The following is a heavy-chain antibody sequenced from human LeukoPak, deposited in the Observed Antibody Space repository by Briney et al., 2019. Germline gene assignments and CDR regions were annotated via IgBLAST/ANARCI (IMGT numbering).Heavy chain of an antibody. J-gene: IGHJ4*02. D-gene: IGHD5-12*01. CDR1: GGTFSSYA. Sequence: RSSVKVSCKASGGTFSSYAISWVRQAPGQGLEWMGGIIPIFGTANYAQKFQGRVTITTDESTSTAYMELSSLRSEDTAVYYCARDAPSGYEGYFDYWGQGTLVTVSS. CDR2: IIPIFGTA. V-gene: IGHV1-69*05. CDR3: ARDAPSGYEGYFDY.